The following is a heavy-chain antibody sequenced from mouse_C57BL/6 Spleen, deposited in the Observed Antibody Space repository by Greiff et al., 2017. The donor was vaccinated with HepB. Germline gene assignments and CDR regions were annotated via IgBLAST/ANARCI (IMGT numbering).Heavy chain of an antibody. CDR3: ARCDYDYYAMDY. V-gene: IGHV1-76*01. CDR2: IYPGSGNT. Sequence: QVQLQQSGAELVRPGASVKLSCKASGYTFTDYYINWVKQRPGQGLEWIARIYPGSGNTYYNEKFKGKATLTAEKSSSTAYMQHSSLTSEASAVYFCARCDYDYYAMDYWGQGTSVTVSS. J-gene: IGHJ4*01. D-gene: IGHD2-4*01. CDR1: GYTFTDYY.